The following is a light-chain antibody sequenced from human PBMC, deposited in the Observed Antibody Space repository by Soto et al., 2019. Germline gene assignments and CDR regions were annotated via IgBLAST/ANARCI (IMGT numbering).Light chain of an antibody. CDR3: QQYHNWPPWT. Sequence: EVVMTQSPATLSVSPGERATLSCRASQSVSSNLAWFQQKPGQAPRLLIYGASTRATGIPGRFSGSGAGTEFILTISSLQSEDSAVYYCQQYHNWPPWTFGQGTKVEIK. V-gene: IGKV3-15*01. CDR1: QSVSSN. J-gene: IGKJ1*01. CDR2: GAS.